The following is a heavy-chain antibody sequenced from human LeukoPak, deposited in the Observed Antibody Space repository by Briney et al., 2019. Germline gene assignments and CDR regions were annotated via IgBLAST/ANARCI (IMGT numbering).Heavy chain of an antibody. CDR1: GGAIISHY. J-gene: IGHJ4*02. CDR2: IYYRGST. CDR3: ARGGSYWVY. V-gene: IGHV4-59*11. D-gene: IGHD1-26*01. Sequence: SETLSLTCAVSGGAIISHYWNWIRQPPGKGLEWMGYIYYRGSTNYNPSLRSQVTISEDTSKNQFSLKLSSVTAADTAVYYCARGGSYWVYWGQGTRVTVSS.